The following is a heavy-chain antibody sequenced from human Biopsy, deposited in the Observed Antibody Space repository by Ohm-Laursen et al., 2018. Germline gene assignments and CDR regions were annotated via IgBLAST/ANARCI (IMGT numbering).Heavy chain of an antibody. CDR3: ARGEGSSWFDP. D-gene: IGHD1-26*01. Sequence: GASVKVSCKVSGGSFTSYAIGWVRQAPGQGLEWMGGIIPIPNVATYAQRFQGRITITADESTSTAYMELSSLTSDDTAVYFCARGEGSSWFDPWGHGTLVTVSS. J-gene: IGHJ5*02. CDR2: IIPIPNVA. CDR1: GGSFTSYA. V-gene: IGHV1-69*10.